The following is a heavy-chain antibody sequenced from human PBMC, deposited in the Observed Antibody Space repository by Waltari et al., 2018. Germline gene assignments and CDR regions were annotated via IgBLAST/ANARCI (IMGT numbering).Heavy chain of an antibody. D-gene: IGHD2-2*01. CDR3: ARDYHKIPNDAFDI. CDR1: GGSISSSSYY. CDR2: IYYSGST. Sequence: QLQLQESGPGLVKPSETLSLTCTVSGGSISSSSYYWGWLRQPPGKGLEWIGSIYYSGSTYYNPSLKSRVTISVDTSKNQFSLKLSSVTAAVTAVYYCARDYHKIPNDAFDIWGQGTMVTVSS. J-gene: IGHJ3*02. V-gene: IGHV4-39*07.